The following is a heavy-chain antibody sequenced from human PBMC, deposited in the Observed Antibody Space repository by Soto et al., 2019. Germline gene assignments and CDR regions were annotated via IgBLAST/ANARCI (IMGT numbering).Heavy chain of an antibody. Sequence: GGSLRLSCAASGFPFSSYGMHWVRQAPGKGLEWVAVISYDGSNKYYADSVKGRFTISRDNSKNTLYLQMNSLRAEDTAVYYCAKELARYNWNDPAFDYWGQGTLVTVSS. CDR3: AKELARYNWNDPAFDY. CDR1: GFPFSSYG. V-gene: IGHV3-30*18. CDR2: ISYDGSNK. J-gene: IGHJ4*02. D-gene: IGHD1-20*01.